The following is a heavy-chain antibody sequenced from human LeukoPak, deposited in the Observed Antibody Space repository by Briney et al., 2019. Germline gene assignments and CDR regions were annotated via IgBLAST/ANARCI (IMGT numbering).Heavy chain of an antibody. CDR3: FLPYGPGRLSTT. V-gene: IGHV3-49*04. CDR2: IRSKAYGGTT. D-gene: IGHD3-10*01. CDR1: GFTFGDYA. J-gene: IGHJ4*02. Sequence: GGSLRLSCTASGFTFGDYAMSWVRQAPGKGLEWVGFIRSKAYGGTTEYAASVKGRFTISRDDSKSIAYLQMNSLKTEDTAVYYCFLPYGPGRLSTTWGQGTLVTVSS.